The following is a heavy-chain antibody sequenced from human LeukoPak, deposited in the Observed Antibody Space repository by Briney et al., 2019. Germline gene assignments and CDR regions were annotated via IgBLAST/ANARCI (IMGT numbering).Heavy chain of an antibody. CDR1: GFTFSSYA. V-gene: IGHV3-21*01. Sequence: PGGSLRLSCAASGFTFSSYAMSWVRQAPGKGLEWVSAISTTSTYIYYADSVKGRFTISRDNAKNSLYLQMNSLRAEDTAVYFCAREGVRYYIDYWGQGTLVTVSS. CDR2: ISTTSTYI. J-gene: IGHJ4*02. CDR3: AREGVRYYIDY.